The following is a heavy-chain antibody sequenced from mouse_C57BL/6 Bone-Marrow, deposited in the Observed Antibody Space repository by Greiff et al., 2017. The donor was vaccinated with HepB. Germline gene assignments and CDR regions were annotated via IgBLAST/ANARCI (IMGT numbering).Heavy chain of an antibody. J-gene: IGHJ2*01. Sequence: VQLQESGAELVRPGASVTLSCKASGYTFTDNEMHWVKQTPVHGLEWIGAIDPETGGTAYNQKFKGKAILTADKSSSTAYMELRSLTSEDSAVYYCTRWGVPFDYWGQGTTLTVSS. CDR2: IDPETGGT. CDR1: GYTFTDNE. V-gene: IGHV1-15*01. D-gene: IGHD5-1*01. CDR3: TRWGVPFDY.